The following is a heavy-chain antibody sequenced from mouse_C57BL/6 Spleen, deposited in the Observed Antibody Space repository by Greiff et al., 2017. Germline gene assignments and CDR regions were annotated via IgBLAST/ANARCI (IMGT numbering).Heavy chain of an antibody. Sequence: QVQLQQPGAELVKPGASVKLSCKASGYTFTSYWMHWVKQRPGRGLEWIGRIDPTSGGTKYNEKFKSKATLTVDKPSSTAYMQLSSLTSEDSAVYYCARSEYYVTRYFYFDYCGQGTTLTASA. V-gene: IGHV1-72*01. J-gene: IGHJ2*01. CDR1: GYTFTSYW. CDR2: IDPTSGGT. CDR3: ARSEYYVTRYFYFDY. D-gene: IGHD1-1*01.